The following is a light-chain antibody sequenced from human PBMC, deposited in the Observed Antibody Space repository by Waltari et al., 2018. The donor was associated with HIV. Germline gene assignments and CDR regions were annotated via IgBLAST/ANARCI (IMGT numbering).Light chain of an antibody. CDR3: SSFADRDGFYVL. V-gene: IGLV2-8*01. Sequence: QSALTQPPSASGSPGQSVTLSCTGPNSDIGSYDYVPWYQLHPGKAPKLVISEVTKRPSGVSDRFSGSKSANTAFLTVSGLQAEDEADYYCSSFADRDGFYVLFGGGTRLTVL. J-gene: IGLJ2*01. CDR2: EVT. CDR1: NSDIGSYDY.